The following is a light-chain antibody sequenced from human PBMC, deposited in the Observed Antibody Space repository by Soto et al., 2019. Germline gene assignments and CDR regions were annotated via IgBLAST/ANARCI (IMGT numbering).Light chain of an antibody. CDR1: RSDVGNYNL. V-gene: IGLV2-23*02. CDR3: CSYAGSDTWA. Sequence: QSALTQPASVSGSPGQSITISCAGTRSDVGNYNLVSWYQQHPGKAPKLMIYEVNKRPSGVSNRFSGSKSGNTASLTISGLHAEEEADYYCCSYAGSDTWAFGGGTKVTVL. J-gene: IGLJ3*02. CDR2: EVN.